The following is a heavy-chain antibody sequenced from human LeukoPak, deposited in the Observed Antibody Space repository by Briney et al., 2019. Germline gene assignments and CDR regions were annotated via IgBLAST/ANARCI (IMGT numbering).Heavy chain of an antibody. D-gene: IGHD3-10*01. V-gene: IGHV4-39*07. Sequence: SETLSLTCTVSGGSISSSSYYWGRIRQPPGKGLEWIGSIYYSGSTYYNPSLKSRVTISVDTSKHQFSLKLSSVTAADTAVYYCARCLWFGELRAFDIWGQGTMVTVSS. CDR1: GGSISSSSYY. J-gene: IGHJ3*02. CDR3: ARCLWFGELRAFDI. CDR2: IYYSGST.